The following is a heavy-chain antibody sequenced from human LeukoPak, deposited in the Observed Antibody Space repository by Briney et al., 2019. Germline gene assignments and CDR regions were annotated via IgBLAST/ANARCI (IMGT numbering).Heavy chain of an antibody. CDR3: AKDRSVAAAGYYYYGMDV. V-gene: IGHV3-30*18. CDR2: ISYDGSNK. J-gene: IGHJ6*02. D-gene: IGHD6-6*01. Sequence: GGSLRLSCAASGFTFSSYGMHWVRQAPGKGLDWVAVISYDGSNKYYADSVKGRFTISRDNSKNTLYLQMNSLRAEDTAVYYCAKDRSVAAAGYYYYGMDVWGQGTTVTVSS. CDR1: GFTFSSYG.